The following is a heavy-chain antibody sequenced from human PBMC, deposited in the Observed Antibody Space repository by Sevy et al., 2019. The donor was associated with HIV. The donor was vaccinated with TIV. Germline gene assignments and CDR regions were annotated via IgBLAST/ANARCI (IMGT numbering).Heavy chain of an antibody. D-gene: IGHD2-8*01. CDR2: IKGDGSDK. J-gene: IGHJ4*02. V-gene: IGHV3-7*03. CDR1: GFTFSANW. Sequence: GGSLRLSCAASGFTFSANWMNWVRQAPGKGLEWVANIKGDGSDKHYVDSVEGRFTISRDNAKNLLYLQMNSLRAEDTAIYYCAREGCTKPHDYWGQGTVVTVSS. CDR3: AREGCTKPHDY.